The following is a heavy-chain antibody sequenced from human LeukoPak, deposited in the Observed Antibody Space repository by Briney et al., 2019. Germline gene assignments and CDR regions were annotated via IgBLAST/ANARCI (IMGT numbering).Heavy chain of an antibody. D-gene: IGHD1-7*01. V-gene: IGHV3-30*04. CDR3: ASGTVGNYALDY. Sequence: GGSLRLSCAASGFTFSSYSMHWVRQAPGKGLEWVAVISYDGSNKYYADSVKGRFTISRDNAKNSLYLQVDSLRVEDTAVYFCASGTVGNYALDYWGQGTLVTVSS. CDR2: ISYDGSNK. CDR1: GFTFSSYS. J-gene: IGHJ4*02.